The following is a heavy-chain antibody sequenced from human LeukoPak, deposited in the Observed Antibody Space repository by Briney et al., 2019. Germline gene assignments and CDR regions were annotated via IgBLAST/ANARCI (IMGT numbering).Heavy chain of an antibody. J-gene: IGHJ4*02. D-gene: IGHD3-10*02. CDR2: IKQDGSEK. CDR3: ARGRTYYVF. Sequence: GGSLRLSCAASGFTFSSYSMNWVRQAPGKGLEWVANIKQDGSEKYYVDSVKGRFTISRDNTKNSLYLQMNSMRADDTAVYYCARGRTYYVFWGQGTLVTVSS. V-gene: IGHV3-7*01. CDR1: GFTFSSYS.